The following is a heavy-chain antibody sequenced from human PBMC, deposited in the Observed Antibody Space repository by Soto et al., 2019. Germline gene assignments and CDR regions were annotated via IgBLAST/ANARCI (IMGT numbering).Heavy chain of an antibody. Sequence: QVQMVESGGGVVQPGRSLRLSCAASGFTFSSYGVHWVRQAPGKGLEWVAVISYDGSNKYYADSVKGRFTISSDNSKNTLYLQMNSLRAEETTVYYCAKDNSHGAFDSCGQGTLVTVSS. V-gene: IGHV3-30*18. CDR1: GFTFSSYG. D-gene: IGHD3-10*01. CDR3: AKDNSHGAFDS. CDR2: ISYDGSNK. J-gene: IGHJ5*01.